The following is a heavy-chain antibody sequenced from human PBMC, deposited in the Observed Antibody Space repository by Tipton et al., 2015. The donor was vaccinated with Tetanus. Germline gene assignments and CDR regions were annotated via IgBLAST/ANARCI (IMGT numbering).Heavy chain of an antibody. Sequence: SLRLSCAASGFTFSNHWMTWVRQAPGKGLEWVSLIYSGGNTYYADSVKGRFTISRDNSKNTLYLQMNSLRAEDTAVYYCNGGSTRAYFDYWGQGTLVTVSS. CDR1: GFTFSNHW. CDR2: IYSGGNT. D-gene: IGHD2-2*01. CDR3: NGGSTRAYFDY. J-gene: IGHJ4*02. V-gene: IGHV3-53*01.